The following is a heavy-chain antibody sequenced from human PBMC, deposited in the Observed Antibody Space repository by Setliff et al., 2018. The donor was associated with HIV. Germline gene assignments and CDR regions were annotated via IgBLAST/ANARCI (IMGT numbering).Heavy chain of an antibody. J-gene: IGHJ4*02. Sequence: SETLSLTCTVSGGSISSGSYYWSWIRQPAGKGLEWIGRIYASGSPTYNPSLKSRVTISVDTSKNHFSLRLNSVTAADTAVYFCARAPRYYRGWYIPEYFDNWGEGTLVTVSS. D-gene: IGHD6-19*01. V-gene: IGHV4-61*02. CDR2: IYASGSP. CDR1: GGSISSGSYY. CDR3: ARAPRYYRGWYIPEYFDN.